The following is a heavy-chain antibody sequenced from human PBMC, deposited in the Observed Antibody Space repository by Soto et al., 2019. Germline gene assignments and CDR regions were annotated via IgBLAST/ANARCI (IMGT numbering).Heavy chain of an antibody. V-gene: IGHV3-23*01. D-gene: IGHD1-26*01. CDR3: ARRGSGGYYVS. Sequence: EVQLLESGGGLVQPGGSLRLSCAASGFTFSSYAMRWVRQAPVKGLEWVSAISGSGGSTYYADSVKGRFTITRDNTKNTLYLQMNSLRAEDTAVYYCARRGSGGYYVSWGQGTLGTVSS. CDR2: ISGSGGST. CDR1: GFTFSSYA. J-gene: IGHJ5*02.